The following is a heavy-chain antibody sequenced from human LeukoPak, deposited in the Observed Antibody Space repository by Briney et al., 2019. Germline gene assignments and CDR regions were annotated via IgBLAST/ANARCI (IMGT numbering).Heavy chain of an antibody. CDR3: ARGGSTWCYFDY. V-gene: IGHV3-33*01. D-gene: IGHD6-13*01. CDR2: VWYDGSDT. Sequence: HAGGSLRLSCAASGFTFNTYAMHWVRQAPGKGLEWVAVVWYDGSDTYYGDPVKGRFTISRDNSKNTLYLQMNSLRGEDTAVYYCARGGSTWCYFDYWGQGTLVTVSS. CDR1: GFTFNTYA. J-gene: IGHJ4*02.